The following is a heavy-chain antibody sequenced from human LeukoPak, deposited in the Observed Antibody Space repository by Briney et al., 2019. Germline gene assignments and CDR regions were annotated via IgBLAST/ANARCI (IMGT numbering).Heavy chain of an antibody. J-gene: IGHJ5*02. CDR2: VSSTGST. Sequence: PSQTLSLTCTVSGGSLNSGRDSWSWVRQSAGKGLEWIGRVSSTGSTNYNAALKSRVAISVDTSKNQFSLKLSSVTAADTAVYYCARAQSPYYDFWSGYPPSWFDPWGQGTLVTVSS. CDR1: GGSLNSGRDS. V-gene: IGHV4-61*02. D-gene: IGHD3-3*01. CDR3: ARAQSPYYDFWSGYPPSWFDP.